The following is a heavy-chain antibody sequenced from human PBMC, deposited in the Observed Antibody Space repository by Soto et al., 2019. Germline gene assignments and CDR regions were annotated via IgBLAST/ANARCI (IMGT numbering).Heavy chain of an antibody. Sequence: QLQLQESGPGPVKPSETLSLTCTVSGGSISSSSYWGWIRQPPGKGLEWIGSIYSTGNTYYNPSLKSRVSISADTSKNQFSLKLTSVTAADTAVYYCRRSSRYSTDVWGQGTTVTVSS. D-gene: IGHD6-13*01. CDR1: GGSISSSSY. CDR3: RRSSRYSTDV. CDR2: IYSTGNT. V-gene: IGHV4-39*01. J-gene: IGHJ6*02.